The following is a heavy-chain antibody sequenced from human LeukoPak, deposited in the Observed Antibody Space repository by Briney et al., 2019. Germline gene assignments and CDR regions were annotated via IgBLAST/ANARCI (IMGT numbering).Heavy chain of an antibody. CDR3: AREVDIVATIKGAYDY. J-gene: IGHJ4*02. D-gene: IGHD5-12*01. CDR2: INPSGGST. CDR1: GYTFTSYY. V-gene: IGHV1-46*01. Sequence: ASVKVSCKASGYTFTSYYMHWVRQAPGQGLEWMGIINPSGGSTSYAQKFQGRVTMTRDTSTSTVYMELSSLRSEDTAVYYCAREVDIVATIKGAYDYWGQGTLVTVSS.